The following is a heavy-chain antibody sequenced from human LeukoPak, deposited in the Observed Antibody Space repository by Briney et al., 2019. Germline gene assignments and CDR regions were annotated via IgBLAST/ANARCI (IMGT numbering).Heavy chain of an antibody. CDR1: GFTFSSYG. CDR2: IWYDGSNK. J-gene: IGHJ6*03. Sequence: GGSLRFSCAASGFTFSSYGMHWVRQAPGKGLEWVAVIWYDGSNKYYADSVKGRFTISRDNSKSTLYLQMNSLRAEDTAVYYCAKDLFSGSGRAGNMDVWGKGTTVTVSS. CDR3: AKDLFSGSGRAGNMDV. V-gene: IGHV3-33*06. D-gene: IGHD3-10*01.